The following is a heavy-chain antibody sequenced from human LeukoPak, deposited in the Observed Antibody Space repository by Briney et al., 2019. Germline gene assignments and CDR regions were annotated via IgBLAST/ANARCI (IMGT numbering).Heavy chain of an antibody. D-gene: IGHD3-10*01. CDR2: VSGSGGST. CDR1: GFTFTSSA. CDR3: AKGSQDVRPYYFDY. Sequence: GGSLRLSCAASGFTFTSSAMSWVRQAPGKGLEWVSAVSGSGGSTYCADSVKGRFTISRDNSKNTLYLQMNSLRAEDTAVYYCAKGSQDVRPYYFDYWGQGTLVTVSS. V-gene: IGHV3-23*01. J-gene: IGHJ4*02.